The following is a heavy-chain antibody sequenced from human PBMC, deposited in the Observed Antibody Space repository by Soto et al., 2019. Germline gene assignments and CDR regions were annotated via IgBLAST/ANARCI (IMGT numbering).Heavy chain of an antibody. CDR2: INAGNGNT. Sequence: QVQLVQSGAEVKKPGASVKVSCKASGYTFTSYAMHWVRQAPGQRLEWMGWINAGNGNTKYSQKFQGRVTITRDTSASTAYMELSSLRSEDTAVYYCARAPRGRYYDSSGSFDYWGQGTLVTVSS. V-gene: IGHV1-3*01. J-gene: IGHJ4*02. CDR1: GYTFTSYA. D-gene: IGHD3-22*01. CDR3: ARAPRGRYYDSSGSFDY.